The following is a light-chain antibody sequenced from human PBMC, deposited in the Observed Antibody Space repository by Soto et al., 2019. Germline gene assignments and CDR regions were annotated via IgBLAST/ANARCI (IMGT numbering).Light chain of an antibody. CDR2: EGS. J-gene: IGLJ3*02. V-gene: IGLV2-23*01. CDR3: CSYAGSSTWV. Sequence: QSVLTQPASVSGSPGQSITISCTAISSDVGSYNLVSWYQQHPGKAPKLMIYEGSKRPSGVSNRFSGSKPGNTASLTISGLQAEDEADYYCCSYAGSSTWVFGGGTKLTVL. CDR1: SSDVGSYNL.